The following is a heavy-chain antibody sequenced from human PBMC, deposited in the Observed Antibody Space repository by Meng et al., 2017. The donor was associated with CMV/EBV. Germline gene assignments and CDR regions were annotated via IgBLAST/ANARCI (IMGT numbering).Heavy chain of an antibody. CDR1: GGSFSGYY. V-gene: IGHV4-34*01. CDR3: ARGLKKNRDIVVVPAASRNAFDI. CDR2: INHSGST. J-gene: IGHJ3*02. Sequence: GSLRLSCAVYGGSFSGYYWSWIRQPPGKGLEGIGEINHSGSTNYNPSLKSRVTISVDTSKNQFSLKLSSVTAADTAVYYCARGLKKNRDIVVVPAASRNAFDIWGQGTMVTVSS. D-gene: IGHD2-2*01.